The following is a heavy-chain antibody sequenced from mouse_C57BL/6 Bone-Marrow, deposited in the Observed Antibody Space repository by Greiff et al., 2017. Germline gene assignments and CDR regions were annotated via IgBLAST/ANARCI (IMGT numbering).Heavy chain of an antibody. J-gene: IGHJ1*03. V-gene: IGHV5-6*01. Sequence: EVMLEQSGGDLVKPGGSLKLSCAASGFTFSSYGMSWVRQTPDQRLEWVATIGPGGSYTYYPDSVKGRVTISRDKAKNTLYLQMSSRKSADAAMYYCAGLHWYFAVWGTGTTVTVSS. CDR2: IGPGGSYT. CDR3: AGLHWYFAV. CDR1: GFTFSSYG.